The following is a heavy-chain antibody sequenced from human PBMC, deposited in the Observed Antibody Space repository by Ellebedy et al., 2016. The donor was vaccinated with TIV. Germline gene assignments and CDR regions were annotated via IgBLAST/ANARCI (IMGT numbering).Heavy chain of an antibody. Sequence: ASVKVSXXASGDNLRNYGINWVRQAPGQGLEWMGWITPYNGNTKYAQKFQDRVTMTTDTSTSTAYMELRSLRSDDTAVYYCARDWLYDSSGFWGQGTLVTVSS. CDR1: GDNLRNYG. D-gene: IGHD3-22*01. J-gene: IGHJ1*01. V-gene: IGHV1-18*01. CDR3: ARDWLYDSSGF. CDR2: ITPYNGNT.